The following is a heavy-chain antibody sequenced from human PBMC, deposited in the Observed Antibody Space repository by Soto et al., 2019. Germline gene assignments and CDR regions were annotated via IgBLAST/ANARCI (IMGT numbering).Heavy chain of an antibody. CDR3: ARHGITIFGVVYYGMDV. V-gene: IGHV5-10-1*01. D-gene: IGHD3-3*01. CDR1: GYSFTSYW. J-gene: IGHJ6*02. CDR2: IDPSDSYT. Sequence: GESLKISCKGSGYSFTSYWISWVRQMPGKGLEWKGRIDPSDSYTNYSPSFQGHVTISADKSISTAYLQWSSLKASDTAMYYCARHGITIFGVVYYGMDVWGQGTTVTVSS.